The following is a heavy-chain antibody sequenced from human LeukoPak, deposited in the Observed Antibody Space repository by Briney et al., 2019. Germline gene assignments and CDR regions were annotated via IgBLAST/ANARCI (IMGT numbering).Heavy chain of an antibody. V-gene: IGHV3-30*18. CDR2: ISYDGSNK. D-gene: IGHD2-15*01. CDR3: AKVGGYCSGGSCWRSYYYYMDV. CDR1: GYTFTGYY. J-gene: IGHJ6*03. Sequence: SCKASGYTFTGYYMHWVRQAPGKGLEWVAVISYDGSNKYYADSVKGRFTISRDNSKNTLYLQMNSLRAEDTAVYYCAKVGGYCSGGSCWRSYYYYMDVWGKGTTVTVSS.